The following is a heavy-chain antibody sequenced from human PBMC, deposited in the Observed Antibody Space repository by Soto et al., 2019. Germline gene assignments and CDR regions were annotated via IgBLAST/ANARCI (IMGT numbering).Heavy chain of an antibody. CDR2: ISGSGGST. CDR3: AKDHDSSGNFDY. J-gene: IGHJ4*02. D-gene: IGHD6-19*01. Sequence: PGGSLRLSCAASGFTFSSYAMSWVRQAPGKRLEWVSAISGSGGSTYYADSVKGRFTISRDNSKNTLYLQMNSLRAEDTAVYYCAKDHDSSGNFDYWGQRTLVTVSS. CDR1: GFTFSSYA. V-gene: IGHV3-23*01.